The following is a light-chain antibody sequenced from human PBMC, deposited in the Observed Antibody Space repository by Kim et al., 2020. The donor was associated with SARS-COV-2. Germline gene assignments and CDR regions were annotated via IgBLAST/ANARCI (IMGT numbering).Light chain of an antibody. J-gene: IGLJ1*01. CDR1: SSNVGENY. CDR2: DND. CDR3: GTYSNGLIVPYV. V-gene: IGLV1-51*01. Sequence: QSVLAQPPSMSAAPGQKVTIFCSGTSSNVGENYVSWYQQFPGEAPKLLIYDNDKRPSGIPDRFSGSKSGTTATLGITGLQPGDEAEYYCGTYSNGLIVPYVFGTGTKVTVL.